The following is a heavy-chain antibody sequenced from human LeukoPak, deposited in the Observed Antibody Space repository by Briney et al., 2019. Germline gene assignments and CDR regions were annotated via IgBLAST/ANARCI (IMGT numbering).Heavy chain of an antibody. CDR3: AREANYYDILTGYYKRFDY. CDR1: GGSISSYY. CDR2: IYYSGST. V-gene: IGHV4-59*01. D-gene: IGHD3-9*01. J-gene: IGHJ4*02. Sequence: SETLSLTCTVSGGSISSYYWSWIRQPPGKGLEWIGYIYYSGSTNYNPSLKSRVTISVDTSKNQFSLKLSSVTAADTAVYYCAREANYYDILTGYYKRFDYWGQGTLVTVSS.